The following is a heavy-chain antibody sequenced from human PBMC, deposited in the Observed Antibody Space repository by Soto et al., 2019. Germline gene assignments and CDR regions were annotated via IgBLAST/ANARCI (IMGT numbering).Heavy chain of an antibody. CDR1: GFTFSSYA. D-gene: IGHD3-9*01. Sequence: GGSLRLSCAASGFTFSSYAMHWVRQAPGKGLEWVAVISYDGSNKYYADSMKGRFTISRDNSKNTLYLQMNSLRAEDTAVYYCARVSSPVLRYFDWLLPNYYYYGMDVWGQGTTVTVSS. CDR2: ISYDGSNK. V-gene: IGHV3-30-3*01. CDR3: ARVSSPVLRYFDWLLPNYYYYGMDV. J-gene: IGHJ6*02.